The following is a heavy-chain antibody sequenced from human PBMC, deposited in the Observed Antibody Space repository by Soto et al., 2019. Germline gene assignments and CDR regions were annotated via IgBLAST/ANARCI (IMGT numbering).Heavy chain of an antibody. J-gene: IGHJ4*02. CDR1: GGSISSSSYY. Sequence: PSETLSLTCTVSGGSISSSSYYWGWIRQPPGKGLEWIGSIYYSGSTYYNPSLKSRVTISVDTSKNQFSLKLSSVTAADTAVYYCARLYTLDYWGQGTLVTVSS. CDR2: IYYSGST. CDR3: ARLYTLDY. D-gene: IGHD4-4*01. V-gene: IGHV4-39*01.